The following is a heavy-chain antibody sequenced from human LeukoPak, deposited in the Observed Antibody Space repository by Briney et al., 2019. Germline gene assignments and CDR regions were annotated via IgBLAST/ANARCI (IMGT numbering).Heavy chain of an antibody. D-gene: IGHD4-11*01. J-gene: IGHJ6*02. V-gene: IGHV3-53*01. CDR1: GFTVSSNY. Sequence: GGSLRLSCAASGFTVSSNYMSWFRQAPGKGLEWVSVIYGGGTTYYADSVKGRFTISRDNSKNTLYLQMNSLKVEDTAVYYCARDLHSNSNFFYYGMDVWGQGATVTVSS. CDR3: ARDLHSNSNFFYYGMDV. CDR2: IYGGGTT.